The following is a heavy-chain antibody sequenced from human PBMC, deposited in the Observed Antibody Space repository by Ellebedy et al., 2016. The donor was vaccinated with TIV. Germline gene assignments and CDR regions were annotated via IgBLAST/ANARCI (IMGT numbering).Heavy chain of an antibody. D-gene: IGHD3-10*01. CDR3: ARNYRHKSGTHNAFFAH. V-gene: IGHV4-59*10. Sequence: MPSETLSLTCAVYGGSISGYYWSWLRQPAGGGLEWLGRVYSDGGTNYNPSLKSRVTVSLDTSRNQFSLRLSSVTAADTAVYYCARNYRHKSGTHNAFFAHWGQGTLVAVSS. CDR1: GGSISGYY. CDR2: VYSDGGT. J-gene: IGHJ4*02.